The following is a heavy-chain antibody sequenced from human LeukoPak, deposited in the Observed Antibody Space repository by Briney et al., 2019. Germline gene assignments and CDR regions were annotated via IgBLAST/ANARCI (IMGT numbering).Heavy chain of an antibody. CDR3: AQSEKTGLWYGDLWTGH. CDR1: GFIFHNYG. V-gene: IGHV3-30*02. J-gene: IGHJ4*02. CDR2: IRYDGKNK. Sequence: PGCSLTVSYPASGFIFHNYGMQGVRQAPGKGREGVAFIRYDGKNKVYRHSVKGRFTISRDNSKETLDLQMNSLRDEDTAVYYCAQSEKTGLWYGDLWTGHWGQGALVTVSS. D-gene: IGHD3/OR15-3a*01.